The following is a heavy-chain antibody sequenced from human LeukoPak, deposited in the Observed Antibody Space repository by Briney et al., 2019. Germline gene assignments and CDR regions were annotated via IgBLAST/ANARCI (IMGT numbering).Heavy chain of an antibody. CDR2: IFYSGST. CDR3: AREPSGYSSSSGYYYYMDV. Sequence: SETLSLTCTVSSGSISTRNYYWGWVRQPPGKALEWIGNIFYSGSTNYNPSLKSRVTISVDTSKNQFSLKLSSVTAADTAMYYCAREPSGYSSSSGYYYYMDVWGKGTTVTVSS. J-gene: IGHJ6*03. D-gene: IGHD6-13*01. V-gene: IGHV4-61*01. CDR1: SGSISTRNYY.